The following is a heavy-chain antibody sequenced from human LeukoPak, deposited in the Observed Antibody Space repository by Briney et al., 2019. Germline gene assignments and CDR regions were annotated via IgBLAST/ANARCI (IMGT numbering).Heavy chain of an antibody. D-gene: IGHD2-2*01. CDR1: GGSISSGGYS. CDR2: IYHSGST. J-gene: IGHJ4*02. CDR3: ARPQGSTWQFDY. Sequence: SQTLSLTCAASGGSISSGGYSWSWIRQPPGKGLEWIGYIYHSGSTYYNPSLKSRVTISVDRSKNQFSLKLSSVTAADTAVYYCARPQGSTWQFDYWGQGTLVTVSS. V-gene: IGHV4-30-2*01.